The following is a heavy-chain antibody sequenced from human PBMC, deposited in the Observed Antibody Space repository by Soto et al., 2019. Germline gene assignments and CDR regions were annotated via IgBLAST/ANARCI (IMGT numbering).Heavy chain of an antibody. V-gene: IGHV4-39*01. CDR1: GGSISSSSYY. Sequence: QLQLQESGPGLVKPSETLSLTCTVSGGSISSSSYYWGWIRQPPGKGLEWIGSIYYSGSTYYNPSLKSRVTISVDTSKNQFSLKLSSVTAADTAVYYCARLPVSAVVTPGGVDYWGQGTLVTVSS. CDR2: IYYSGST. J-gene: IGHJ4*02. D-gene: IGHD2-15*01. CDR3: ARLPVSAVVTPGGVDY.